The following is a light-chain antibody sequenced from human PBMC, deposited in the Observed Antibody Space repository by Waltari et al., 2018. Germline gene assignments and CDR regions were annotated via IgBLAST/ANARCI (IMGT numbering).Light chain of an antibody. Sequence: QSALTQPPSASGSPGQSVTVSCTGTSSDVGGYNYVSWFQHHPGKAPKLIITDLNKRPSGVPDRFAGSKSGNTASLTVSGLQAEDEADYYCLSYAGNNGYFFGSGTRVTVL. CDR2: DLN. J-gene: IGLJ1*01. CDR3: LSYAGNNGYF. V-gene: IGLV2-8*01. CDR1: SSDVGGYNY.